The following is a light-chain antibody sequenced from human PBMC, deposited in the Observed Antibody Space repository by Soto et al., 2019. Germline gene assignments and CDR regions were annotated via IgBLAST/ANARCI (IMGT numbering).Light chain of an antibody. CDR1: SSDVGGYNY. J-gene: IGLJ3*02. V-gene: IGLV2-8*01. CDR2: DVS. Sequence: QSALTQPPSASGSPGQSVTISCTGTSSDVGGYNYVSWYQQHPGKAPKLMIYDVSKRPSGVPDRFSGSKSGNTASLTVSGLQAEEEADYYCSSYAGSNNWVFGGGTKLTVL. CDR3: SSYAGSNNWV.